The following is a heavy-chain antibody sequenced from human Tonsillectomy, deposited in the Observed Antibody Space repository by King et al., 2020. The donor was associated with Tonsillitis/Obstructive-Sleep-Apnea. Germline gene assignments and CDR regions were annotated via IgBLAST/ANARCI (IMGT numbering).Heavy chain of an antibody. V-gene: IGHV5-51*01. CDR3: ARHHYYYYMDV. J-gene: IGHJ6*03. CDR1: GYSFTNYW. CDR2: IYPGDSDT. Sequence: VQLVESGAEVKKPGESLKISCQGSGYSFTNYWIGWVRQMPGKGLEWMGTIYPGDSDTRYSPSFQGQVTISADKSISTAYLQLSSLKASDTAIYYCARHHYYYYMDVWGRGTTVTVSS.